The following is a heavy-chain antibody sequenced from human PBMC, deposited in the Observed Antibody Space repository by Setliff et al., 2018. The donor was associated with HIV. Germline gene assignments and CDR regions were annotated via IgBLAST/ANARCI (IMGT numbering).Heavy chain of an antibody. CDR1: GGSISSGSYY. CDR3: APEGNSGFFDY. D-gene: IGHD1-7*01. V-gene: IGHV4-61*02. Sequence: PSETLSLTCTVSGGSISSGSYYWSWIRQPAGKGLEWIGRIYTSGSTNYNPSLKSRVTISLDTSKNQFSLKLSSVTAADTAVYYCAPEGNSGFFDYWGQGTLVTVSS. CDR2: IYTSGST. J-gene: IGHJ4*02.